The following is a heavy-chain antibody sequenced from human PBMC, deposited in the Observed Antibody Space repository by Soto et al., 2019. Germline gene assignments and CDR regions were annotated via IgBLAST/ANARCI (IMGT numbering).Heavy chain of an antibody. J-gene: IGHJ4*02. V-gene: IGHV3-23*01. CDR1: GFTFSSYA. CDR3: AKDQDGITSVYLWKYFDY. D-gene: IGHD3-3*01. Sequence: PGGSLRLSCAASGFTFSSYAMSWVRQAPGKGLEWVSAISGSGGSTYYADSVKGRFTISRDNSKNTLYLQMNSLRAEDTAVYYCAKDQDGITSVYLWKYFDYWGQGTLVTVSS. CDR2: ISGSGGST.